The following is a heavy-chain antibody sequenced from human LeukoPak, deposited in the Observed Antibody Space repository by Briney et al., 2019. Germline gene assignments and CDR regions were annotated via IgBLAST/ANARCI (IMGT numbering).Heavy chain of an antibody. CDR1: GFTFISYD. CDR3: AKVGQYQDYDAFDI. V-gene: IGHV3-30*02. J-gene: IGHJ3*02. Sequence: GGALGLPCLASGFTFISYDIHWVGRPPARGREGLAFIRYDGSNKYYADSVKCRFTISRDISKNTLYLQMNSLRAEDTAVYHWAKVGQYQDYDAFDIWGQGTMVTVSS. D-gene: IGHD3-16*01. CDR2: IRYDGSNK.